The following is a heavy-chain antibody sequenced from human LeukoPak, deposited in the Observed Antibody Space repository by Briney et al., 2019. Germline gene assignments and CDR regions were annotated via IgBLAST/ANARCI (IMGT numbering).Heavy chain of an antibody. D-gene: IGHD6-6*01. CDR1: GFTFSSYS. J-gene: IGHJ5*02. CDR3: ARGYSSSSGSTLFDP. Sequence: GGSLTLSCAASGFTFSSYSMNWVRQAPGQGLEWVSSISSSSSYIYYADSVKGRFTISRDNAKNSVYQQMNSLRAEDTAAYYCARGYSSSSGSTLFDPWGQGTLVTVSS. CDR2: ISSSSSYI. V-gene: IGHV3-21*01.